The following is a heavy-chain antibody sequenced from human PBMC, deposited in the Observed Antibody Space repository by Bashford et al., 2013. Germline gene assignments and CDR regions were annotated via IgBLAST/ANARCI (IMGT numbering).Heavy chain of an antibody. Sequence: GRFTISRDNAKNSLSLQMNSLRAEDTAVYYCARVAYGYADYWGQGTVVTVSS. V-gene: IGHV3-11*06. D-gene: IGHD5-18*01. CDR3: ARVAYGYADY. J-gene: IGHJ4*02.